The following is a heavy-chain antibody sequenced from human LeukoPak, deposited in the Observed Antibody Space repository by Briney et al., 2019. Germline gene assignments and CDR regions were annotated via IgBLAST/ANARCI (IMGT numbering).Heavy chain of an antibody. Sequence: ASVKVSCKASGYTFTGYYMHWVRQAPGQGLERMGWINPNSGGTNYAQKFQGRVTMTRDTSISTAYMELSRLRSDDTAVYYCASLYNWNPSXXGXDVWGQGTTVTVSS. J-gene: IGHJ6*02. CDR3: ASLYNWNPSXXGXDV. CDR1: GYTFTGYY. V-gene: IGHV1-2*02. D-gene: IGHD1-20*01. CDR2: INPNSGGT.